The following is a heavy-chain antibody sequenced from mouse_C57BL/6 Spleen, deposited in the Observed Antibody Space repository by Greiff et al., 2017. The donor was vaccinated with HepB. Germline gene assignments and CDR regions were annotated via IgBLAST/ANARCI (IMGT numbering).Heavy chain of an antibody. CDR1: GYTFTSYW. Sequence: QVQLQQSGAELVKPGASVKMSCKASGYTFTSYWITWVKQRPGQGLEWIGDIYPGSGSTNYNEKFKSKATLTVDTSSSTAYMQLSSLTSEDSAVYYCARSNSFYAMDYWGQGTSVTVSS. CDR3: ARSNSFYAMDY. CDR2: IYPGSGST. J-gene: IGHJ4*01. V-gene: IGHV1-55*01.